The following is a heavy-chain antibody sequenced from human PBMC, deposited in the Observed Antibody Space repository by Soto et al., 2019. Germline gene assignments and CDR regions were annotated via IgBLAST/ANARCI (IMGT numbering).Heavy chain of an antibody. Sequence: PSETLSLTCTVSGGSISSGGYYWSWIRQHPGKGLEWIGYIYYSGSTYYNPSLKSRVTISVDTSKNQFSLKLSSVTAADTAVYYCARDLGRAAGRYYYGMDVWGQGPTVTVSS. V-gene: IGHV4-31*03. J-gene: IGHJ6*02. D-gene: IGHD1-26*01. CDR1: GGSISSGGYY. CDR3: ARDLGRAAGRYYYGMDV. CDR2: IYYSGST.